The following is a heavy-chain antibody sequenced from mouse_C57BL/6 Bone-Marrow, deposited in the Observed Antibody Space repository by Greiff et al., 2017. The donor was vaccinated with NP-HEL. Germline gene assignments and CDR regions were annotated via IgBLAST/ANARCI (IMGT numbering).Heavy chain of an antibody. CDR2: INPNNGGT. J-gene: IGHJ2*01. D-gene: IGHD4-1*01. V-gene: IGHV1-26*01. CDR3: ARTWAEGFDY. CDR1: GYTFTDYY. Sequence: EVQLQQSGPELVKPGASVKISCKASGYTFTDYYMNWVKQSHGKSLEWIGDINPNNGGTSYNQKFKGKATLTVDKSSSTAYMELRSLTSEDSAVYYCARTWAEGFDYWGQGTILTVSS.